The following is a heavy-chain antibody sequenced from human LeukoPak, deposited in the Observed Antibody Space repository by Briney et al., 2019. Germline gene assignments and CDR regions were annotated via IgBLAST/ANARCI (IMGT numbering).Heavy chain of an antibody. D-gene: IGHD3-10*01. CDR3: ARDCCGSGSYYNLHYYYGMDV. Sequence: ASVKVSCKASGYTFTGYYMHWVRQAPGQGLEWMGRINPNSGGTNYAQKFQGRVTMTRDTSISTAYMELSRLRSDDTAVYYCARDCCGSGSYYNLHYYYGMDVWGQGTTVTVSS. CDR1: GYTFTGYY. J-gene: IGHJ6*02. CDR2: INPNSGGT. V-gene: IGHV1-2*06.